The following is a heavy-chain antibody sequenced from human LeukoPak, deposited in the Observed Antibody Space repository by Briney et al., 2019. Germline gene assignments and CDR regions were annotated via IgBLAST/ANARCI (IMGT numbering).Heavy chain of an antibody. J-gene: IGHJ2*01. CDR3: ARERGGPSSGSRGYFDL. V-gene: IGHV1-3*01. D-gene: IGHD3-10*01. CDR1: GYTFTSYA. Sequence: ASVKVSCEASGYTFTSYAMHWVRQAPGQRLEWMGWINAGNGNTKYSQKFQGRVTITRDTSASTAYMELSSLRSEDTAVYYCARERGGPSSGSRGYFDLWGRGTLVTVSS. CDR2: INAGNGNT.